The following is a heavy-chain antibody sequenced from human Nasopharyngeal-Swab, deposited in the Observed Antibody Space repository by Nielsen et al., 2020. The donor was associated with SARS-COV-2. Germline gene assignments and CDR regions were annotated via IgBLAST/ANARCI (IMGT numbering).Heavy chain of an antibody. CDR2: FDPEDGET. V-gene: IGHV1-24*01. D-gene: IGHD3-16*01. CDR3: ATMTGVYDYVWGPRGWFDP. J-gene: IGHJ5*02. CDR1: GYTLTELS. Sequence: ASVKVSCKVSGYTLTELSMHWVRQAPGKGLGWMGGFDPEDGETIYAQKFQGRVTMTEDTSTDTAYMELSSLRSEDTAVYYCATMTGVYDYVWGPRGWFDPWGQGTLVTVSS.